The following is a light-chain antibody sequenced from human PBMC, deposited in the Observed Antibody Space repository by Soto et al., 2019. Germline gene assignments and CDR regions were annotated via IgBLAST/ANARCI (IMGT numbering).Light chain of an antibody. J-gene: IGLJ3*02. Sequence: QSALTQPASVSGSLGQSITISCSGSGSDVGNYNLVSWYQQQPGKAPQLIIYEVNKGPSGVSNRFSGSKSGNTASLTISGLQPDDESHYYCCSYAGRSIWVFGGGTKLTVL. V-gene: IGLV2-23*02. CDR1: GSDVGNYNL. CDR3: CSYAGRSIWV. CDR2: EVN.